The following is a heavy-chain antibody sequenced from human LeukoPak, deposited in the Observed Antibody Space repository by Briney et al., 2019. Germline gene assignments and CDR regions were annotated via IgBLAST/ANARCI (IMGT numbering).Heavy chain of an antibody. CDR3: AKWPDDYDSDAFDI. J-gene: IGHJ3*02. CDR1: GFTFDNYA. D-gene: IGHD3-22*01. Sequence: GRSLRLSCAASGFTFDNYAMHWVRQAPGKGLEGVSGISWNSGSIGYADSVKGRFTISRDNAKSSLYLQMNSLRAEDTALYYCAKWPDDYDSDAFDIWGQGTMVTVSS. V-gene: IGHV3-9*01. CDR2: ISWNSGSI.